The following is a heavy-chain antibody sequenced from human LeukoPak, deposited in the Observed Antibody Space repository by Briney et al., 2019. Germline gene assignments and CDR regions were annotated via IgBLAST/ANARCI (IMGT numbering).Heavy chain of an antibody. CDR3: ARRGGDFHTGIVFDN. J-gene: IGHJ4*02. Sequence: GSLRLSCAASGFTFSSYWMSWVRQAPGKGLEWIGNIYYTGNTNYSPSLKSRLTISIDTSRSQFSLKLTSVTAADTAVYYCARRGGDFHTGIVFDNWGQGSLVTVSS. V-gene: IGHV4/OR15-8*02. CDR1: GFTFSSYW. D-gene: IGHD1-14*01. CDR2: IYYTGNT.